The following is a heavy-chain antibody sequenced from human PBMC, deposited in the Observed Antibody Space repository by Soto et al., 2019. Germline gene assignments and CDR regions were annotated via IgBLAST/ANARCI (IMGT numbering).Heavy chain of an antibody. D-gene: IGHD5-18*01. CDR2: ISPIFGTA. Sequence: QVQLVQSGAEVKKPGASVKVSCKASGGTFSSYAISWVRQAPGQGLEWMGGISPIFGTANYAQKFQGRVTITAEQSTSTAYMELSSLRSEDTAVYYCAACIQQNAPHGMDVRGKGTTVTVSS. V-gene: IGHV1-69*01. CDR3: AACIQQNAPHGMDV. J-gene: IGHJ6*04. CDR1: GGTFSSYA.